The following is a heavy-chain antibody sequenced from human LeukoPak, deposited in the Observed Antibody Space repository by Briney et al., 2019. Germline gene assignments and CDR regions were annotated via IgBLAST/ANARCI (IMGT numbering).Heavy chain of an antibody. Sequence: GGSLRLSCAASGFTFSSYSMNWVRQAPGKGLEWVSSISSSSSYIYYADSVKGRFTISRDNAKNSLYLQMNSLRAEDTAVYYCARGAYYYDSSGYIDLDYWGQGTLVTVSS. J-gene: IGHJ4*02. V-gene: IGHV3-21*01. D-gene: IGHD3-22*01. CDR2: ISSSSSYI. CDR1: GFTFSSYS. CDR3: ARGAYYYDSSGYIDLDY.